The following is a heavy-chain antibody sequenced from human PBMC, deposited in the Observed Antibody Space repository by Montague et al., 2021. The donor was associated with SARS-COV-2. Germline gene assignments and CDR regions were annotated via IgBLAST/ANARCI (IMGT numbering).Heavy chain of an antibody. Sequence: SETLSLTCTVSGGSISSYYWSWIRQPPGKGLEWIGYIYYSGSTNYNPSLKSRVTISVDTSKNQFSLKLSSVTAADTAVYYCARERITIFRVVTWPAYFDYWGQGTLVTVSS. CDR1: GGSISSYY. CDR2: IYYSGST. CDR3: ARERITIFRVVTWPAYFDY. D-gene: IGHD3-3*01. J-gene: IGHJ4*02. V-gene: IGHV4-59*01.